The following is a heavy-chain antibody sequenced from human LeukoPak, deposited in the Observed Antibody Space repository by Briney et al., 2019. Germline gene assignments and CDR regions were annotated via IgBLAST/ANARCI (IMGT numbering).Heavy chain of an antibody. D-gene: IGHD6-19*01. CDR1: GFTFSSYA. CDR2: ISGSGGST. V-gene: IGHV3-23*01. CDR3: AKDRQKAVAGTGYFQH. J-gene: IGHJ1*01. Sequence: GGSLRVSCAASGFTFSSYAMSWVRQAPGKGLEWVSAISGSGGSTYYADSVKGRFTISRDNSKNTLYLQMNSLRAEDTAVYYCAKDRQKAVAGTGYFQHWGQGTLVTVSS.